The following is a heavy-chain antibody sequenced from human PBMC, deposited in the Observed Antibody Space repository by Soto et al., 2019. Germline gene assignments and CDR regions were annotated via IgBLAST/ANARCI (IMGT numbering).Heavy chain of an antibody. Sequence: PSETLSLTCTVSGGSISSSYWSWIRQPPGKGLEWIGYIYYSGSTNYNPSLKSRVTISVDTSKNQFSLRLSSVTAADTAVYYCVRTDSSGWYYFDYWGQGTLVTVSS. CDR1: GGSISSSY. J-gene: IGHJ4*02. CDR3: VRTDSSGWYYFDY. V-gene: IGHV4-59*01. CDR2: IYYSGST. D-gene: IGHD6-19*01.